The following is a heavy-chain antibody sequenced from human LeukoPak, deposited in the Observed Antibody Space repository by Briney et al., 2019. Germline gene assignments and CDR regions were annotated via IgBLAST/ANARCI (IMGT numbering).Heavy chain of an antibody. V-gene: IGHV3-9*01. CDR2: ISWNSGSI. J-gene: IGHJ3*02. CDR1: GFTFDDYA. CDR3: AKGVATLKRRSDAFDI. Sequence: GGSLRLSCAASGFTFDDYAMHWVRQAPGKGLEWASGISWNSGSIGYADSVKGRFTISRDNAKNSLYLQMNSLRAEDTALYYCAKGVATLKRRSDAFDIWGQGTMVTVSS. D-gene: IGHD5-12*01.